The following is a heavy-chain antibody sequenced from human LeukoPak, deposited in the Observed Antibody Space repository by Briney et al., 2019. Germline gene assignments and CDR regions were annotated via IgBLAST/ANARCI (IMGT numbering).Heavy chain of an antibody. J-gene: IGHJ6*03. CDR1: GFTFSSYE. D-gene: IGHD2-21*02. CDR2: ISSSGSTI. Sequence: PGGSLRLSCAASGFTFSSYEMNWVRQAPGKGLEWVSYISSSGSTIYYADSVKGRFTISRDNAKNSLYLQMNSLRAEDTAVYYCARSRVAYCGGDCYSEYMDVWGKGTTVTISS. CDR3: ARSRVAYCGGDCYSEYMDV. V-gene: IGHV3-48*03.